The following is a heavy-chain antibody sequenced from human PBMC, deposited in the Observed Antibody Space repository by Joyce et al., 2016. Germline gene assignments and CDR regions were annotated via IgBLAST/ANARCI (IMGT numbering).Heavy chain of an antibody. Sequence: QVQLQESGPGLLTPSQTLSLTCTVSGCSISNGDYYWRLIRQSPGRGLEWIGDIFYSGDTYYNPSLKTRISISVDRSNDQFSLAVNYVTAADTAVYYCARANVNTAMSSDLWGQGTLVSVSS. V-gene: IGHV4-30-4*01. J-gene: IGHJ5*02. CDR3: ARANVNTAMSSDL. CDR1: GCSISNGDYY. D-gene: IGHD5-18*01. CDR2: IFYSGDT.